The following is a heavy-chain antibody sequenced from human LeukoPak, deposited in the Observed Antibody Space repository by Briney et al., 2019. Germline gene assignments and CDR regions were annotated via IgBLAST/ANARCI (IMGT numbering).Heavy chain of an antibody. J-gene: IGHJ3*02. CDR1: GFTFSSYA. CDR3: ARTGGRWNPRPRLGAFDI. D-gene: IGHD1-1*01. Sequence: GRPLRLSCTASGFTFSSYAMHWVRQAPGKGLEWVAVISYDGSNKYYADSVKGRFTISRDNSKNTLYLQMNSLRAEDTAVYYCARTGGRWNPRPRLGAFDIWGQGTMVTVSS. V-gene: IGHV3-30*04. CDR2: ISYDGSNK.